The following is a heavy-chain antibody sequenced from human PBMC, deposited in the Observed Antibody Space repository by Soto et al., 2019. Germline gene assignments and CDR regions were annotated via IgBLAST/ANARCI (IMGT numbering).Heavy chain of an antibody. J-gene: IGHJ4*02. Sequence: QVQLVESGGGLVKPGGSLRLSCTASGFSLTDYYMNWIRQAPGKGLEWVSYISNSGTIIYYADSVKGRFTISRDNAKDSLYLQMNSLRAEDTDVYYCARGNHYFDYWGQGTLVTVSS. CDR1: GFSLTDYY. V-gene: IGHV3-11*01. CDR3: ARGNHYFDY. CDR2: ISNSGTII.